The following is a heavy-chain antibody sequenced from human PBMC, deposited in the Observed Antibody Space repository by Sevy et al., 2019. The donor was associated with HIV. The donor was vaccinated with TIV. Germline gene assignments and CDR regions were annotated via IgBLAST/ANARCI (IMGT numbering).Heavy chain of an antibody. D-gene: IGHD3-9*01. CDR2: IIPIFGTA. CDR3: ARAALVDIFTGYPNWFDP. Sequence: ASVKVSCKASGGTFSSYAISWVRQAPGQGLEWMGGIIPIFGTANYAQKFQGRVTITADESTSTAYMELSSLRSEDTAVYYCARAALVDIFTGYPNWFDPWGQRTLVTASS. CDR1: GGTFSSYA. V-gene: IGHV1-69*13. J-gene: IGHJ5*02.